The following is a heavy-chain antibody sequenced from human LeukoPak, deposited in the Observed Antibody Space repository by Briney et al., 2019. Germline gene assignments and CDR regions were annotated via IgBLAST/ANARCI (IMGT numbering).Heavy chain of an antibody. CDR3: ARGGSARFDY. CDR2: INKDGSET. D-gene: IGHD3-10*01. J-gene: IGHJ4*02. V-gene: IGHV3-7*01. CDR1: GFGFSNFW. Sequence: GGSLRLSCAASGFGFSNFWMSWVRQAPGKGLEWVANINKDGSETYYVDSVKGRFTISRDNAKNSLFLQMNSLRAEDTAVYYCARGGSARFDYWGQGTLVTVSS.